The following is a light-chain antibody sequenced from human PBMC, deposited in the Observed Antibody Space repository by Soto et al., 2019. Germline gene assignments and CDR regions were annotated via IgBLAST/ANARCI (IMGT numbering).Light chain of an antibody. V-gene: IGKV2-28*01. CDR2: LGS. J-gene: IGKJ1*01. Sequence: DIVMTQSPLSLSVTPGEPASISCRSSQSLLYSNGYNYLDWYLQKPGQSPQLLIYLGSNRASGVHDRFSGSGSGTDFTLKISRLEAEDVGIYYCMQALEIRETCGQGTKVDIK. CDR1: QSLLYSNGYNY. CDR3: MQALEIRET.